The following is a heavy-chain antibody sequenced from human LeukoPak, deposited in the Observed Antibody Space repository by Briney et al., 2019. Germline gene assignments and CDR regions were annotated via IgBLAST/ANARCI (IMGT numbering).Heavy chain of an antibody. CDR1: GYSISSGYY. V-gene: IGHV4-38-2*02. CDR3: ARGLPGGQLSRYDY. CDR2: IYQSGKT. Sequence: PSQTLSLTCSVSGYSISSGYYWGWIRQPPGKGLEWMGIIYQSGKTYCNPSLESRVTISVDTSKNQFSLKMNSMTAADTAMYYCARGLPGGQLSRYDYWGQGTLVTVSS. D-gene: IGHD6-13*01. J-gene: IGHJ4*02.